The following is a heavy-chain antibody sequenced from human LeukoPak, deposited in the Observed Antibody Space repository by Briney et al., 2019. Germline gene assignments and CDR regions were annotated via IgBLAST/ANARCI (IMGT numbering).Heavy chain of an antibody. Sequence: SETLSLTCAVYGGSFSGYYWSWIRQPPGKGLEWIGEINHSGSTNYNPSLKSRVTISVDTSKNQFSLKLSSVTAADTAVYYCARARGKYCSSTSCPFDYWGQGTLVTVSS. CDR3: ARARGKYCSSTSCPFDY. J-gene: IGHJ4*02. D-gene: IGHD2-2*01. CDR2: INHSGST. CDR1: GGSFSGYY. V-gene: IGHV4-34*01.